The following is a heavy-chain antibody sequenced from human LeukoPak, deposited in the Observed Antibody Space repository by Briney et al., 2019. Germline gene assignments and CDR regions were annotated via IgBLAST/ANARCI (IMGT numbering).Heavy chain of an antibody. V-gene: IGHV3-21*01. J-gene: IGHJ4*02. CDR2: ISTSSSYI. Sequence: GGSLRLSCAASGFTFSSYSMNWVRQAPGKGLEWVSSISTSSSYIYYADSVKGRFTISRDNAKNSLYLQMNSLRAEDTAVYYCASDLHGDYSFDYWGQGTLVTVSS. D-gene: IGHD4-17*01. CDR3: ASDLHGDYSFDY. CDR1: GFTFSSYS.